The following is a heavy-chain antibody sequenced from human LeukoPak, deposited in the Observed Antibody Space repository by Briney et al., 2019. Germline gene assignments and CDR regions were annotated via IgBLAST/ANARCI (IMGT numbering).Heavy chain of an antibody. J-gene: IGHJ4*02. CDR2: ISAYNGNT. CDR1: GYTFTSYG. V-gene: IGHV1-18*01. CDR3: ARVPRGYYDSSGYSLPYFDS. D-gene: IGHD3-22*01. Sequence: ASVKVSCKASGYTFTSYGISWVRQAPGQGLEWMGWISAYNGNTNYAQKLQGRVTMTTDTSTSTAYMELRSLRSDDTAVYYCARVPRGYYDSSGYSLPYFDSWGQGTLVTVSS.